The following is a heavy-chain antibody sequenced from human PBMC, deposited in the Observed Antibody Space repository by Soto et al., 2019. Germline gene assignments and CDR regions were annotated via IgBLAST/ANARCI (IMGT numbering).Heavy chain of an antibody. CDR1: GFTYEDFA. CDR3: GKDFRRYTNGLDV. CDR2: ISWNSAST. D-gene: IGHD5-18*01. Sequence: EVQLVESGGGLVEPGTSLRLSCVVSGFTYEDFAMHWVRQAPGKGLEWVSGISWNSASTGYADSVTGRFTISRDNAKNSLYLQMRNLTGDDTAMYYCGKDFRRYTNGLDVWGPGTSVTVSS. J-gene: IGHJ6*02. V-gene: IGHV3-9*01.